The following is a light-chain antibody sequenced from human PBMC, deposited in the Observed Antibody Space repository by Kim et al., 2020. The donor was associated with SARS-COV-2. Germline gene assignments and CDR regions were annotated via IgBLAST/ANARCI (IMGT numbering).Light chain of an antibody. V-gene: IGKV3-20*01. J-gene: IGKJ2*01. CDR1: QSVSSSY. CDR2: GAS. Sequence: LSLSPGERATLSCRTSQSVSSSYLAWYHQKPGQAPRLLIYGASSRATGIPDRFSGSGSGTNFTLTISRLEPEDFAVYFCQQYGSSFGQGTKLEI. CDR3: QQYGSS.